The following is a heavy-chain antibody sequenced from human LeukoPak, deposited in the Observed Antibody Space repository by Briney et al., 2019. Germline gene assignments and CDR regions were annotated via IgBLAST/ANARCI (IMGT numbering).Heavy chain of an antibody. D-gene: IGHD1-26*01. CDR1: SDSISCYY. J-gene: IGHJ4*02. CDR3: AREKYGGSNDD. Sequence: SETLSPTCAVSSDSISCYYWSWIRQPPGKGLEWIGYIYYSGSTKYNPSLKSRVTISVDTSKNQFSLRLSSVTAADTAMYYCAREKYGGSNDDWGQGTLVTVSS. CDR2: IYYSGST. V-gene: IGHV4-59*01.